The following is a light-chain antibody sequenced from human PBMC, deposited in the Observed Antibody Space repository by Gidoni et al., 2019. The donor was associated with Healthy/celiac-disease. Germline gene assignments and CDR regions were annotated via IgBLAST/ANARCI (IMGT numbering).Light chain of an antibody. CDR2: GAS. V-gene: IGKV3-15*01. Sequence: VMTQSPATLSVSPGERATLSCRASQSVSSNIAWYQQKPGQAPRLLIYGASTRATGIPARFSGSGSGTEFTLTISSLQSEDFAVYYCQQYNNWPVYTFGQGTKLEI. CDR3: QQYNNWPVYT. J-gene: IGKJ2*01. CDR1: QSVSSN.